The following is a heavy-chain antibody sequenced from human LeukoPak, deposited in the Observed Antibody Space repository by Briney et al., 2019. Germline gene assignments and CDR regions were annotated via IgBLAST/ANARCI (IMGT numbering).Heavy chain of an antibody. CDR3: ARVVEQLVPVDAFDI. Sequence: ASVKVSCKATGYTLTSYDTNWVRQATGQGLEWTGWINPNSGGTNYAQKFQGRVTMTRDTSISTAYMELSRLRSDDTAVYYCARVVEQLVPVDAFDIWGQGTMVTVSS. J-gene: IGHJ3*02. V-gene: IGHV1-2*02. CDR2: INPNSGGT. CDR1: GYTLTSYD. D-gene: IGHD6-6*01.